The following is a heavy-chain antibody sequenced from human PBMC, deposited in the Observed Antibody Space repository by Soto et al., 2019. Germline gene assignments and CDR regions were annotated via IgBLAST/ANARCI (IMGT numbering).Heavy chain of an antibody. J-gene: IGHJ6*02. CDR2: ISGDASRI. CDR1: GFGFNFFG. D-gene: IGHD3-10*01. CDR3: ARDRDAGWFVMDV. Sequence: QVQLVESGGGVVQPGTSLRLSCVASGFGFNFFGIHWVRQAPGKGLEWVAGISGDASRIYYADDLKGRVTISRVNPENTLYLQMNSLRPEDTALYYCARDRDAGWFVMDVWGQGTTVTV. V-gene: IGHV3-30*03.